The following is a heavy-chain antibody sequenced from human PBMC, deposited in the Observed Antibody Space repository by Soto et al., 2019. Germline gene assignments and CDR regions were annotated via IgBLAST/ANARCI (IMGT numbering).Heavy chain of an antibody. Sequence: EVQLLESGGALVQPGGSLRVSCAASGFTFNSFAMNWVRQAPGKGLEWVAGISDSGDRTDYADSVKGRFTISRDRSKDTLYLQMNSLRAEDTAIYYCVKGRSTSSGFHPFSPDYWGRGTLVTVSS. CDR2: ISDSGDRT. V-gene: IGHV3-23*01. D-gene: IGHD3-22*01. J-gene: IGHJ1*01. CDR1: GFTFNSFA. CDR3: VKGRSTSSGFHPFSPDY.